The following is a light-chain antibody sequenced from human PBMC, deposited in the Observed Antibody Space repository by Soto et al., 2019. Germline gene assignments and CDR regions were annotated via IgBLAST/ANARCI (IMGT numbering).Light chain of an antibody. CDR3: SSYTSSXTLV. V-gene: IGLV2-14*01. Sequence: QSVLTQPASVSGSPGQSITISCTGTSSDVGGYSYVSWYQQHPGKATKLMIYEVSNRPSGVYNRFSGSKSGNKASLNISGLQAEDEADYYCSSYTSSXTLVLGTGTKVXV. CDR1: SSDVGGYSY. J-gene: IGLJ1*01. CDR2: EVS.